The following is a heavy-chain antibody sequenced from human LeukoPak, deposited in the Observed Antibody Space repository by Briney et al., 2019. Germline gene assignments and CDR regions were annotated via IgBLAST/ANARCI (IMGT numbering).Heavy chain of an antibody. CDR2: IYHSGST. D-gene: IGHD5-12*01. CDR3: ARADSGYDSLDY. J-gene: IGHJ4*02. CDR1: GGSFSGYY. V-gene: IGHV4-34*01. Sequence: SETLSLTCAVYGGSFSGYYWSWIRQPPGKGLEWIGYIYHSGSTYYNPSLKSRVTISVDRSKNQFSLKLSSVTAADTAVYYCARADSGYDSLDYWGQGTLVTVSS.